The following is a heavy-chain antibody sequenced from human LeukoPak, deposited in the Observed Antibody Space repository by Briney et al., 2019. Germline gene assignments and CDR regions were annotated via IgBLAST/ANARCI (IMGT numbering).Heavy chain of an antibody. D-gene: IGHD3-10*01. CDR1: GFSFSDYY. Sequence: GGSLRLSCTASGFSFSDYYMSWIRQAPGKGLEWISYITSSGSAAYYADSVKGRFTISRDNAKNSLYLQMNSLGAEDTAVYYCARDDIIMEAANWGQGTLVTVSS. J-gene: IGHJ4*02. V-gene: IGHV3-11*01. CDR2: ITSSGSAA. CDR3: ARDDIIMEAAN.